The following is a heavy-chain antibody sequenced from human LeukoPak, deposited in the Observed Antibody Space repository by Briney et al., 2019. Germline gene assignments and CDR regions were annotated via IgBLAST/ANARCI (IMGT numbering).Heavy chain of an antibody. CDR1: GGSISSSSYY. V-gene: IGHV4-39*02. D-gene: IGHD3-16*01. CDR2: IYYSGST. CDR3: ARDSWGNFDY. Sequence: PSETLSLTCTVSGGSISSSSYYWGWIRQPPGKGLEWIGSIYYSGSTYYNPSLKSRVTISVDTSKNQFSLKLSSVTAADTAVYYCARDSWGNFDYWGQGTLVTVSS. J-gene: IGHJ4*02.